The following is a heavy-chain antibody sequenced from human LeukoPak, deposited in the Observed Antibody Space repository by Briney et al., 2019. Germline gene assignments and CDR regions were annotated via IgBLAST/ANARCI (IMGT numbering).Heavy chain of an antibody. D-gene: IGHD5-24*01. Sequence: SETLSLTCTVSGGSISTFYWSWIRQPPGKGLEWIGYIHYSGSTNYNPSLKSRVTISVDTSRNQFSLKLSSVTAADTAVYYCARGVGYNYGLYYFDYWGQGTLVPVSS. CDR3: ARGVGYNYGLYYFDY. CDR2: IHYSGST. V-gene: IGHV4-59*01. CDR1: GGSISTFY. J-gene: IGHJ4*02.